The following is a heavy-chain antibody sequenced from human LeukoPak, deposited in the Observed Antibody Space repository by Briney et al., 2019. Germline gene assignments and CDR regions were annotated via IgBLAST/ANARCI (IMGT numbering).Heavy chain of an antibody. J-gene: IGHJ4*02. CDR2: ISSSGSTI. D-gene: IGHD6-19*01. V-gene: IGHV3-11*01. CDR3: ARDGGSDEWLPTGYFDY. CDR1: GFTFTDYY. Sequence: GGSLRLSCAASGFTFTDYYMSWIRQAPGKVLERVSYISSSGSTIYYADSVKGRFTISRDNAKNSLYPQMNSLRAEDTAVYYCARDGGSDEWLPTGYFDYWGQGTLVTVSS.